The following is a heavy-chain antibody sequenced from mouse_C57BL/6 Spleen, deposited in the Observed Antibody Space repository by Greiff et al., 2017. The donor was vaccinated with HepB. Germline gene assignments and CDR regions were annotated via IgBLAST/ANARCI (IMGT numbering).Heavy chain of an antibody. D-gene: IGHD1-1*01. CDR1: GYAFSSSW. Sequence: VKVVESGPELVKPGASVKISCKASGYAFSSSWMNWVKQRPGKGLEWIGRIYPGDGDTNYNGKFKGKATLTADKSSSTAYMQLSSLTSEDSAVYFCAREGGTVVFDYWGQGTTLTVSS. CDR3: AREGGTVVFDY. CDR2: IYPGDGDT. V-gene: IGHV1-82*01. J-gene: IGHJ2*01.